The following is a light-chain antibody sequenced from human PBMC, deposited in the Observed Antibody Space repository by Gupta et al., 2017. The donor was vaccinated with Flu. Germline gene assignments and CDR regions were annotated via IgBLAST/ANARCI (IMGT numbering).Light chain of an antibody. CDR2: EVS. Sequence: QSALTQPRSVSGSPGQSVTISCTGTSSDVGGYNYVSWYQEHPGKAPKLMIYEVSQRPFGVPDRFSGSKSGNTASLTISGLQAEDEADYYCCSYAGTYTLLVFGGGTKL. J-gene: IGLJ3*02. CDR1: SSDVGGYNY. V-gene: IGLV2-11*01. CDR3: CSYAGTYTLLV.